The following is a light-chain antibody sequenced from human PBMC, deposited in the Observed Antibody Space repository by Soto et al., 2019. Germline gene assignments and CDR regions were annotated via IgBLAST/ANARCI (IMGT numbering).Light chain of an antibody. Sequence: DVQMTQSPFFLSASVGDRVAISCRASQPISGYLNWYQQKAGKAPKLLIRAAVNLQVGVPSRFSGSGSGTDFTLTISSLEPEDFAVYYCQQRSNWPPYMYTFGQGTKLEIK. V-gene: IGKV1-39*02. J-gene: IGKJ2*01. CDR3: QQRSNWPPYMYT. CDR2: AAV. CDR1: QPISGY.